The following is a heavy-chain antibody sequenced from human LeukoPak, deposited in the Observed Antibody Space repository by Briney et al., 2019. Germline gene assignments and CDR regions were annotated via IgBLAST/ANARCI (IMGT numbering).Heavy chain of an antibody. CDR2: ISLSGTTI. V-gene: IGHV3-48*03. J-gene: IGHJ4*02. CDR1: GFTFSNYE. Sequence: GGSLRLSCAASGFTFSNYEMNWVRQAPGKGLEWVSYISLSGTTIYYADSAKGRFTISRDNAKNSLYLQMNSLRAEDTAVYYCARVGLGTVTTWDYWGQGTLVTVSS. D-gene: IGHD4-17*01. CDR3: ARVGLGTVTTWDY.